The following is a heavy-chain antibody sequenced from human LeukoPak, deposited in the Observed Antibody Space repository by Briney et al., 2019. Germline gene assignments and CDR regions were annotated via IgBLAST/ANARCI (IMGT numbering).Heavy chain of an antibody. CDR3: ARDRSYTWFDP. D-gene: IGHD1-26*01. Sequence: SETLSLICSVSGGSISSYYWSWIRQPPGKGRGWIGYFYYIGSTNYNPSLKSRVTISVDTSKNQFTLKLISVTAADTAVYYCARDRSYTWFDPWGQGTLVTVSS. CDR2: FYYIGST. CDR1: GGSISSYY. J-gene: IGHJ5*02. V-gene: IGHV4-59*01.